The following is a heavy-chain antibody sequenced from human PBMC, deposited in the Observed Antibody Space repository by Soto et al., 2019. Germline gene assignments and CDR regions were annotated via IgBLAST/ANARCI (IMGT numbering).Heavy chain of an antibody. Sequence: LRLSCAASGFTFSSYGIHWVRQAPGKGLEWVALISYDGTDKYYADSVKGRFTISRDNSKNTLYLQMSSLGPEDTAVYYCVKERYAQLWLEDYGMDVWGQGTTVTVSS. CDR3: VKERYAQLWLEDYGMDV. J-gene: IGHJ6*02. CDR1: GFTFSSYG. D-gene: IGHD5-18*01. CDR2: ISYDGTDK. V-gene: IGHV3-30*18.